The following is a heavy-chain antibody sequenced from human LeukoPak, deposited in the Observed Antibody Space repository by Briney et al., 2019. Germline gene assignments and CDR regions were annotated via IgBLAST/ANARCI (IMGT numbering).Heavy chain of an antibody. CDR3: AKVDGDYVGGYYYYYMDA. Sequence: GGSLRLSCAASGFTFSSYAMSWVRQAPGKGLEWVSAISGSGGSTYYADSVKGRFTISRDNSKNSLYLQMNSLRAEDTALYYCAKVDGDYVGGYYYYYMDAWGKGATVTVSS. V-gene: IGHV3-23*01. CDR2: ISGSGGST. D-gene: IGHD4-17*01. J-gene: IGHJ6*03. CDR1: GFTFSSYA.